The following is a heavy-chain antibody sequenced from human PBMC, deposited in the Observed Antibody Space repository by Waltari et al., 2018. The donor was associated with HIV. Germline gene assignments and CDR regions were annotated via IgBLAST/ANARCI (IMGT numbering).Heavy chain of an antibody. CDR1: GCTFDAYA. CDR2: ISWNSGSI. CDR3: AKDMAPGIAVVDY. D-gene: IGHD6-19*01. V-gene: IGHV3-9*01. Sequence: DVQLVASGGGLVQPGRSLRLSCAASGCTFDAYAIPWYPQAPGKGLEWVSGISWNSGSIGYADSVKGRFTISRDNAKNSLYLQMNSLRAEDTALYYCAKDMAPGIAVVDYWGQGTLVTVSS. J-gene: IGHJ4*02.